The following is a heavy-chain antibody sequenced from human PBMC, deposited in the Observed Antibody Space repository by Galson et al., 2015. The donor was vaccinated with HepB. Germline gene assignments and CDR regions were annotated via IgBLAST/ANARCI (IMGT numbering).Heavy chain of an antibody. D-gene: IGHD3-9*01. CDR1: GFTFSSYA. CDR3: AKVKDDILYYFDY. J-gene: IGHJ4*02. V-gene: IGHV3-23*01. CDR2: ISGSGGST. Sequence: SLRLSCAASGFTFSSYAMSWVRQAPGKGLEWVSAISGSGGSTYYADSVKGRFTISRDNSKNTLYLQMNSLRAEDTAVYYCAKVKDDILYYFDYWGQGTLVTVSS.